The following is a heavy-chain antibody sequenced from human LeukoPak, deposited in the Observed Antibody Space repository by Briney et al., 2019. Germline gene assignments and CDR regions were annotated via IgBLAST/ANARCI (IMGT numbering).Heavy chain of an antibody. CDR2: IYYSGST. V-gene: IGHV4-59*01. Sequence: SETLSLTCTVSGGSISSYHWSWIRQPPGKGLEWIGYIYYSGSTNYNPSLKSRVTISVDTSKNQFSLKLSSVTAADTAVYYCARSTTAYYYYGMDVWGQGTTVTVSS. CDR3: ARSTTAYYYYGMDV. D-gene: IGHD4-11*01. J-gene: IGHJ6*02. CDR1: GGSISSYH.